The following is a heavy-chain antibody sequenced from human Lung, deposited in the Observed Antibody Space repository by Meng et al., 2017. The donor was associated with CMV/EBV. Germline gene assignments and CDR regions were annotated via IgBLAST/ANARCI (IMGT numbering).Heavy chain of an antibody. V-gene: IGHV4-39*01. CDR3: ARTSSSGLTPFDP. CDR1: GGSISSSSYY. Sequence: GSLRLSCTVSGGSISSSSYYWGWIRQPPGKGLEWIGSIYYSGSTYYNPSLKSRVTISVDTSKNQFSLKLSSVTAADTAVYYCARTSSSGLTPFDPWGQGNXVTVSS. J-gene: IGHJ5*02. D-gene: IGHD6-19*01. CDR2: IYYSGST.